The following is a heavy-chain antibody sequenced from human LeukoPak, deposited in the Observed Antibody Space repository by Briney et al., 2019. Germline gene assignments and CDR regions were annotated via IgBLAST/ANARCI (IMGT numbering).Heavy chain of an antibody. V-gene: IGHV1-2*02. CDR2: INPNSGGT. J-gene: IGHJ5*02. Sequence: GASVKVSCKASGYTFTGYYMHWVRQAPGQGLEWMGWINPNSGGTNYAQKLQGRVTMTRDTSISTAYMELSRLRSDDTAVYYCAGTKLRYFDWLPLDNWFDPWGQGTLVTVSS. CDR3: AGTKLRYFDWLPLDNWFDP. D-gene: IGHD3-9*01. CDR1: GYTFTGYY.